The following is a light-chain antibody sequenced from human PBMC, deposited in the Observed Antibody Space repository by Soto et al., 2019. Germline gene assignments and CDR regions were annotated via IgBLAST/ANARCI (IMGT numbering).Light chain of an antibody. Sequence: VLTQSPGTLSLSPGERATLSCRASQSVSSNYLAWYQHKPGQAPRLLIYDASSRATGTPDRFSGSGSGTDFTLTISRLEPEDFAVYYCQHYGSSHSNTFGQGTRLEIK. CDR3: QHYGSSHSNT. CDR2: DAS. CDR1: QSVSSNY. V-gene: IGKV3-20*01. J-gene: IGKJ5*01.